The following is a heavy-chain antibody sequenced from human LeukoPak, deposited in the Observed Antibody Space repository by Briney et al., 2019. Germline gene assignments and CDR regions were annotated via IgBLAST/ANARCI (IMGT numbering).Heavy chain of an antibody. CDR1: GFTFSSYG. CDR2: IRYDGSNK. Sequence: GGSLRLSCAASGFTFSSYGMHWVRQAPGKGLEGVAFIRYDGSNKYYADSVKGRFTISRDNSKNTLYLQMNSLRAEDTAVYYCAKGSIVGATLFDYWGQGTLVTVSS. D-gene: IGHD1-26*01. V-gene: IGHV3-30*02. J-gene: IGHJ4*02. CDR3: AKGSIVGATLFDY.